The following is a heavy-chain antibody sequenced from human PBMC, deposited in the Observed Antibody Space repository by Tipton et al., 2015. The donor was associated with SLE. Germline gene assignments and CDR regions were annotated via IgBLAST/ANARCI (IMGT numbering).Heavy chain of an antibody. D-gene: IGHD1-26*01. CDR2: IYYSENT. J-gene: IGHJ3*02. V-gene: IGHV4-39*01. Sequence: TLSLTCTVSGGSISSGTYYWGWIRQPPGKGLEWIATIYYSENTYYNPSLKSRVTISVDTSKNQFSLKLSSVTAADTALYYCARSEGAGIDAFDIWGQGTMVTVSS. CDR3: ARSEGAGIDAFDI. CDR1: GGSISSGTYY.